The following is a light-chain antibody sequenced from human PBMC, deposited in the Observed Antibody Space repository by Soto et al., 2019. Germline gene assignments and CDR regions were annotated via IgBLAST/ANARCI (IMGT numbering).Light chain of an antibody. CDR1: HSVSTTY. J-gene: IGKJ3*01. Sequence: IVSTQSPGTLSLSPRDRATLSCRADHSVSTTYLDWYPQKPGQAPRLLIYGASNRGTGIPDGFSGGGSGTDDNLTISRLETEECAVYYFQHSGTPPLTFGPGTKLEIK. CDR3: QHSGTPPLT. CDR2: GAS. V-gene: IGKV3-20*01.